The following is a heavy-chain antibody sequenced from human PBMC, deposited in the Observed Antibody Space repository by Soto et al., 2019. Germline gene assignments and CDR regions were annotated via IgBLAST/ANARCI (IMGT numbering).Heavy chain of an antibody. V-gene: IGHV5-51*01. D-gene: IGHD3-22*01. CDR3: ARLLAYDNDSSGYYYYYYYGMDV. CDR2: IYPGDSDT. Sequence: GEAVKSSGEGCCYRFTRYWIGRVRQINGKGLEWMGIIYPGDSDTRYSPSFQGQVTISADKSISTAYLQWSSLKASDTAMYYCARLLAYDNDSSGYYYYYYYGMDVWGQGTTVTVSS. CDR1: CYRFTRYW. J-gene: IGHJ6*02.